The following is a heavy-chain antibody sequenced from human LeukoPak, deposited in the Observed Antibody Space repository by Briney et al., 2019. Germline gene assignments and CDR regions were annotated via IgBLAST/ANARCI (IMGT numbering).Heavy chain of an antibody. CDR2: IYYSGST. J-gene: IGHJ4*02. V-gene: IGHV4-59*01. CDR1: GGSISSYY. D-gene: IGHD2-2*01. Sequence: SETLSLTCTVSGGSISSYYWSWIRQPPGKGLEWIGYIYYSGSTNYNPSLKSRVTISVDTSKNQFSLKLSSVTAADTAVYYCASPDCSSTSCYLDPFDYWGQGTLVTVSS. CDR3: ASPDCSSTSCYLDPFDY.